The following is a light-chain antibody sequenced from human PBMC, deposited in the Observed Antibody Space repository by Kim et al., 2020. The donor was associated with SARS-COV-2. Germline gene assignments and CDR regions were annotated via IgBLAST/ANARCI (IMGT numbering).Light chain of an antibody. J-gene: IGLJ3*02. CDR3: CSSAGTSWV. CDR2: DVT. Sequence: PGQSVTISCPGTSSDVGAYDYVSWYQQHPGKAPKLIIYDVTKRPSGVPDRFSGSKSGNTASLTISGLQADDEADYYCCSSAGTSWVFGGGTQLTVL. CDR1: SSDVGAYDY. V-gene: IGLV2-11*01.